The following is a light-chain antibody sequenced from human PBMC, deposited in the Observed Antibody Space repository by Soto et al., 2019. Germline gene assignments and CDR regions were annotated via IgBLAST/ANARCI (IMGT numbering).Light chain of an antibody. J-gene: IGKJ3*01. CDR1: QSVSSY. Sequence: EIVLTQSPATLSLSPGERATLSCTARQSVSSYLAWYQQKPGQAPRLLIYDASNRATAIPASFSGSGSGTDFTLTISSLEPEDFAVYYCQQRSNWPITFGPGTKVEIK. CDR3: QQRSNWPIT. V-gene: IGKV3-11*01. CDR2: DAS.